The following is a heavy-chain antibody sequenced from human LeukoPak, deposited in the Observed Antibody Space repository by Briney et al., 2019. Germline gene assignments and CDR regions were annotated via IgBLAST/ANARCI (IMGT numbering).Heavy chain of an antibody. J-gene: IGHJ6*04. CDR1: GGSISGYY. V-gene: IGHV4-34*01. CDR2: INHSGST. Sequence: SETLSLTCTVSGGSISGYYWSWIRQPPGKGLEWIGEINHSGSTNYNPSLKSRVTISADTSKNQFSLKLSSVTAADTAVYYCARRVDVWGKGTTVTVSS. CDR3: ARRVDV.